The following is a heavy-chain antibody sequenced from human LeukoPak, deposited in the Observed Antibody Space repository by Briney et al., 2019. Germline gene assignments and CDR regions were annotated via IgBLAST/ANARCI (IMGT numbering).Heavy chain of an antibody. CDR2: INHSGST. V-gene: IGHV4-34*01. CDR1: GGSFSPYY. J-gene: IGHJ4*02. Sequence: KPSETLSLTCAFYGGSFSPYYWSWIRQPPGKGLEWIGEINHSGSTNYNPSLKSRVTISVDTSKNQFSLRLSSVTAADTAVYYCARGGFYCGGDCYVDYWGQGTLVTVSS. CDR3: ARGGFYCGGDCYVDY. D-gene: IGHD2-21*02.